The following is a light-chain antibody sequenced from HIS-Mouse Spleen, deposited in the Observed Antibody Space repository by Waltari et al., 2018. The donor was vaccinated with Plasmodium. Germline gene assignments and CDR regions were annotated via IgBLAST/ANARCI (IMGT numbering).Light chain of an antibody. Sequence: EIVMTQSPATLSVSPGERATLSCRASQSVSSNSAWYQQKPGHAPRLLISGASTRATGIPARFSGSGSGTEFTLTISSLQSEDFAVYYCQQYNNWSFTFGPGTKVDIK. V-gene: IGKV3-15*01. CDR3: QQYNNWSFT. CDR1: QSVSSN. J-gene: IGKJ3*01. CDR2: GAS.